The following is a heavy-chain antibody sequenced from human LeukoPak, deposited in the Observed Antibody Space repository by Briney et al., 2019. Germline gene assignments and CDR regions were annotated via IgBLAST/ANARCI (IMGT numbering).Heavy chain of an antibody. V-gene: IGHV4-31*03. D-gene: IGHD6-6*01. Sequence: SQTLSLTCTVSGGSISSGGYYWSWIRQHPGKGLEWIGYIYYSGSTYYNPSLKSRVTLSVDTSKNQFSLKLSSVTAADTAVYYCARGRYSSSFWFDPWGQGTLVTVSS. CDR3: ARGRYSSSFWFDP. J-gene: IGHJ5*02. CDR2: IYYSGST. CDR1: GGSISSGGYY.